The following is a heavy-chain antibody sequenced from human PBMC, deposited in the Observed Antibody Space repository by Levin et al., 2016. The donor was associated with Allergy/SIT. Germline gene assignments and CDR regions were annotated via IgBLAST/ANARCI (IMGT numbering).Heavy chain of an antibody. V-gene: IGHV4-59*08. CDR2: IYYSGST. CDR3: ARYPGRGYSYGIHYYYYGMDV. J-gene: IGHJ6*02. D-gene: IGHD5-18*01. Sequence: WIRQPPGKGLEWIGYIYYSGSTNYNPSLKSRVTISVDTSKNQFSLKLSSVTAADTAVYYCARYPGRGYSYGIHYYYYGMDVWGQGTTVTVSS.